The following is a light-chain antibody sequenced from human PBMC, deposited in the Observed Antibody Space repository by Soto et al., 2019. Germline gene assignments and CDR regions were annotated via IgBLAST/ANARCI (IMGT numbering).Light chain of an antibody. CDR1: QSISTQ. Sequence: DTQMTKSPSTLSASVGDRGTIICRASQSISTQLAGNQQKPGKAPKLLISGAFNLESGVPSRFSDSGSGTEFPLTITSLQPSDYGAYYCQHYYTYWPFGQGTKV. CDR2: GAF. CDR3: QHYYTYWP. V-gene: IGKV1-5*02. J-gene: IGKJ1*01.